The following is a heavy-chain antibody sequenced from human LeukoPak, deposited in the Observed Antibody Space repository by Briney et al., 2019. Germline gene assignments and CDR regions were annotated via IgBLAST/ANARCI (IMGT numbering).Heavy chain of an antibody. J-gene: IGHJ4*02. CDR1: GFTFSSYG. CDR3: ARDGQLEGSPFDY. D-gene: IGHD2-2*01. Sequence: GGSLRLSCAASGFTFSSYGMHWVRQSPGKGLEWVAAIWYDGSNRWFADSVKGRFSISRDNSKDTLYLQMNSLRAEDTAVYYCARDGQLEGSPFDYWGQGTLVTVSS. V-gene: IGHV3-33*01. CDR2: IWYDGSNR.